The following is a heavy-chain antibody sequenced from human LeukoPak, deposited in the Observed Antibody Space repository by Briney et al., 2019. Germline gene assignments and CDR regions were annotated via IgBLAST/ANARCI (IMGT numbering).Heavy chain of an antibody. CDR3: AKASGEAYYYEMDV. D-gene: IGHD2-15*01. CDR2: ISYAESNK. J-gene: IGHJ6*02. V-gene: IGHV3-30*18. CDR1: GFTFSNFG. Sequence: GASLRLSCAAHGFTFSNFGMHWVRQAPGKGLEWVAFISYAESNKFYADSVKGRFTISRDNSKNTLSLHVNSLRTEDTAVYYCAKASGEAYYYEMDVWGQGTTVTVSS.